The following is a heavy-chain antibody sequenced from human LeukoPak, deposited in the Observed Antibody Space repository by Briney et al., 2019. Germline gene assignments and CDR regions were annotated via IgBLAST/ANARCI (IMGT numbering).Heavy chain of an antibody. Sequence: GGSLRLSCAASGFTFSSCSMNWVRQAPGKGLEWVSSISSSSSYIYYADSVKGRFTISRDNAKNSLYLQVNSLRAEDTAVYYCAREIALAGLNDYWGQGTLVTVSS. V-gene: IGHV3-21*01. CDR3: AREIALAGLNDY. CDR2: ISSSSSYI. D-gene: IGHD6-19*01. CDR1: GFTFSSCS. J-gene: IGHJ4*02.